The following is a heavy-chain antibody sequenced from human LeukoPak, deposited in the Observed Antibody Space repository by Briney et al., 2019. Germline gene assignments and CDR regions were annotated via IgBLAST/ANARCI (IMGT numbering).Heavy chain of an antibody. Sequence: SETLSLTCAVSGGSISSGGYSWSWIRQPPGKGLEWIGYIYHSGSTYYNPSLKSRGTRSVDGSKTQFSLKLSSVIAADTAVYYCARGVGITYYYDSSGDFPQPRARIFDYWGQGTLVTVSS. J-gene: IGHJ4*02. CDR3: ARGVGITYYYDSSGDFPQPRARIFDY. CDR1: GGSISSGGYS. CDR2: IYHSGST. D-gene: IGHD3-22*01. V-gene: IGHV4-30-2*01.